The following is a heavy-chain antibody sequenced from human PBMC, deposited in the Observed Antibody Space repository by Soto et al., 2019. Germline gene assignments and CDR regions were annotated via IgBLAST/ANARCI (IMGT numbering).Heavy chain of an antibody. V-gene: IGHV3-30*03. CDR1: GFTFSSFG. CDR3: VAAPGQLDTFDY. D-gene: IGHD6-6*01. J-gene: IGHJ4*02. Sequence: ESGGGVVQPGRSLRLSCAASGFTFSSFGMHWVRQAPGKGLEWVAVISYDGSYKSYADSVKGRFTVSRDNSKNTLYMQMISLRAEDTAVYYCVAAPGQLDTFDYWGQGTLVTVSS. CDR2: ISYDGSYK.